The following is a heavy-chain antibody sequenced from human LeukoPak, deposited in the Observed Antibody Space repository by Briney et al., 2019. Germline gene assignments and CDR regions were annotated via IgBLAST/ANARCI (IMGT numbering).Heavy chain of an antibody. CDR1: GFTFSDYY. V-gene: IGHV3-11*01. CDR2: ISSSGSTT. J-gene: IGHJ4*02. D-gene: IGHD2-15*01. CDR3: ARDYCSGGSCYSNYFDY. Sequence: GGSLRLSCAASGFTFSDYYMSWIRQAPGKGLEWVSYISSSGSTTYYADSVKGRFTISRDNAKNSLYLQMNSLRAEDTAVYYCARDYCSGGSCYSNYFDYWGQGTLVTVSS.